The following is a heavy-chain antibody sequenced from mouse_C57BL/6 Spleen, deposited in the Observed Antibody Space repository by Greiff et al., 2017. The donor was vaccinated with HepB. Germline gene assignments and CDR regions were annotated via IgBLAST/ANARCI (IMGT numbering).Heavy chain of an antibody. CDR3: ARGSVSNFPLDC. D-gene: IGHD2-5*01. J-gene: IGHJ4*01. Sequence: QVQLQQPGAELVRPGSSVKLSCKASGYTFTSYWMDWVKQRPGQGLEWIGNIYPSDSETNYNQKFKDKATMTVDKSSSTAYMQLSSLTSEDSAVYYGARGSVSNFPLDCWGQGTSVTVSA. V-gene: IGHV1-61*01. CDR1: GYTFTSYW. CDR2: IYPSDSET.